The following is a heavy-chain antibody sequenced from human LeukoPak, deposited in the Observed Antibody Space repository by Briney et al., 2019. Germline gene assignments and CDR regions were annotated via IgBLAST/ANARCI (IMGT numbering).Heavy chain of an antibody. CDR2: IYYSGRT. Sequence: SETLSLTCSVSVDSISRSDSYWDWIRQPPGKGLEWIGTIYYSGRTYYSPSLKSRVTMSVDTSKNQFSLNLRSVTAADTAAYYCARRRYFDGSGYLEWGQGTLLSVSS. J-gene: IGHJ1*01. CDR1: VDSISRSDSY. D-gene: IGHD3-22*01. CDR3: ARRRYFDGSGYLE. V-gene: IGHV4-39*01.